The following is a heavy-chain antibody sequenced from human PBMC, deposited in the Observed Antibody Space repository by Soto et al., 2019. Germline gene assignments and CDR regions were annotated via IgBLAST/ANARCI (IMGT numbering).Heavy chain of an antibody. CDR3: TKEIASDWGYMDV. V-gene: IGHV3-23*01. D-gene: IGHD7-27*01. CDR1: GFIFSDYA. CDR2: IPGSGGHKVHA. Sequence: DAQLLESGGGLVQPGGSLRLSCAASGFIFSDYAMSWVRQAPGQGLEWVSTIPGSGGHKVHAEYADSVKGRFTISRDNSKNTLYLQMDSLSAEDTAVYYFTKEIASDWGYMDVWGQGTTVTVSS. J-gene: IGHJ6*03.